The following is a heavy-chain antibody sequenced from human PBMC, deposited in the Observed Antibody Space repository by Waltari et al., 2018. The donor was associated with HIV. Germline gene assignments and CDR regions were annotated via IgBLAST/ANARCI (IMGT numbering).Heavy chain of an antibody. D-gene: IGHD3-3*01. Sequence: EVQLVESGGGLVQPGRSLRLSCASSASTFDDFPMHGVRQSPGKGLEWVSGISWNSGITDYGDSVKGRFTISRDNAKNSLYLQMNSLTVEDTAFYYCAKGGSHLTIFEAWFDSWGQGTLVTVSS. V-gene: IGHV3-9*01. CDR3: AKGGSHLTIFEAWFDS. J-gene: IGHJ5*01. CDR1: ASTFDDFP. CDR2: ISWNSGIT.